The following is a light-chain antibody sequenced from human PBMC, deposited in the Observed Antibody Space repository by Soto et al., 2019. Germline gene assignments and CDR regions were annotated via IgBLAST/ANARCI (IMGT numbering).Light chain of an antibody. CDR1: QSLGRY. V-gene: IGKV3-20*01. CDR2: DAS. Sequence: DIVLTQSPDTLSLSPGARATLSGRASQSLGRYLAWYQQKPGQAPRLLIYDASHRATGIPVRFSGSGSGTDFTLTISRLEPEDFAVYYCQQYGSSGTFGQGTKVDIK. J-gene: IGKJ1*01. CDR3: QQYGSSGT.